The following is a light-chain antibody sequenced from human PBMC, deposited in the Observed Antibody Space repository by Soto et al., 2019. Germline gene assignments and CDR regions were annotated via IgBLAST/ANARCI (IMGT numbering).Light chain of an antibody. J-gene: IGLJ1*01. V-gene: IGLV2-14*03. CDR2: GIS. CDR3: RSYGSSSSAHLV. CDR1: SSNVGGDNY. Sequence: QSVLTQPASLSGSPGQTITISCTGTSSNVGGDNYVSWYQQHPGTAPKLLIHGISNRPSGVSNRFSGSKSGTSASLAISGLQAEDEADYYCRSYGSSSSAHLVFGTGTKLTVL.